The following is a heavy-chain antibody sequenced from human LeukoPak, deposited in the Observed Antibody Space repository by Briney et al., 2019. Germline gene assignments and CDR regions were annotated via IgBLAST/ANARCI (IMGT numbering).Heavy chain of an antibody. CDR3: AGNYYDSSGYSL. V-gene: IGHV4-4*07. CDR1: GGSIRSYY. CDR2: IYTSGTT. J-gene: IGHJ4*02. D-gene: IGHD3-22*01. Sequence: SETLSLTCTVSGGSIRSYYWTWIRQPAGKGLEWIGLIYTSGTTNYNPSLKSRVTMSLDTSKNQFSLSLTSVTAADTAMYYCAGNYYDSSGYSLWGQGTLVTVSS.